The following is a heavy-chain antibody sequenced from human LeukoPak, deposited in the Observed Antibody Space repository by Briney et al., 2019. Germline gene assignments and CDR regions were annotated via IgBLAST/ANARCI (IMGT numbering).Heavy chain of an antibody. Sequence: GGSLRLSCAASGFTSSSYGMHWVRQAPGKGLEWVAVISYDGSNKYYADSVKGRFTISRDNSKNTLYLQMNSLRAEDTAVYYCAKQEDSSGYYYTAFDYWGQGTLVTVSS. CDR3: AKQEDSSGYYYTAFDY. CDR2: ISYDGSNK. J-gene: IGHJ4*02. CDR1: GFTSSSYG. V-gene: IGHV3-30*18. D-gene: IGHD3-22*01.